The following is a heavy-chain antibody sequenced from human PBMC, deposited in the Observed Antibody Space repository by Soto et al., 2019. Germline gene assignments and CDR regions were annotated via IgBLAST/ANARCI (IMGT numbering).Heavy chain of an antibody. CDR3: AHSFWSLGSGSGNYYYYGMDV. CDR2: IYWNDDK. CDR1: GFSLSTSGVG. Sequence: QITLKESGPTLVKPTQTLTLTCTFSGFSLSTSGVGVGWIRQPPGKALEWLALIYWNDDKRYSPSLKSRLTITTDTSKNQVVLTMTNMDPVDTATYYCAHSFWSLGSGSGNYYYYGMDVWGQGTTVTVSS. D-gene: IGHD3-10*01. V-gene: IGHV2-5*01. J-gene: IGHJ6*02.